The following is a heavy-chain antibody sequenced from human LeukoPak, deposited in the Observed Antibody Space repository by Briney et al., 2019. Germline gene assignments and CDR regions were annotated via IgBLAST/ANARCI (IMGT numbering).Heavy chain of an antibody. CDR2: ISSSSSYI. J-gene: IGHJ3*02. CDR3: ARDSRHCTNGVCYTSLYAFDI. CDR1: GFTFSSYE. Sequence: GGSLRLSCAASGFTFSSYEMNWVRQAPGKGLEWVSYISSSSSYIYYADSVKGRFTISRDNAKNSLYLQMNSLRAEDTAVYYCARDSRHCTNGVCYTSLYAFDIWGQGTMVTVSS. V-gene: IGHV3-21*05. D-gene: IGHD2-8*01.